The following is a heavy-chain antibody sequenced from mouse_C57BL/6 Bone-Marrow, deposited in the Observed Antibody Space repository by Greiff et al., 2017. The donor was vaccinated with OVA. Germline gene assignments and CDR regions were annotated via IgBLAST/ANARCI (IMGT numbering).Heavy chain of an antibody. CDR1: GYTFTSYW. Sequence: VQLQQPGAELVRPGTSVKLSCKASGYTFTSYWMHWVKQRPGQGLEWIGVIDPSDSYTNYNQKFKGKATLTVDTSSSTAYMQLSSLTSEDSAVYYGARLRGLRLYAMDYWGQGTSVTVSS. J-gene: IGHJ4*01. D-gene: IGHD2-4*01. CDR3: ARLRGLRLYAMDY. CDR2: IDPSDSYT. V-gene: IGHV1-59*01.